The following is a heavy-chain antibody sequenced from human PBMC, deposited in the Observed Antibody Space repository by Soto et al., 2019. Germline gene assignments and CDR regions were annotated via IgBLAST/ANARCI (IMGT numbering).Heavy chain of an antibody. J-gene: IGHJ6*03. V-gene: IGHV3-9*01. D-gene: IGHD3-10*01. CDR1: GFTFDDYA. CDR3: AKDRNRRLWVGDYLYMDV. Sequence: EVQLVESGGGLVQPGRSLRLSCAASGFTFDDYAMHWVRQVPGKGLEWVSGIAWNSGREGYADSVKGRFTISRDKARNFLYLQMNSLRAEDTALYYCAKDRNRRLWVGDYLYMDVWGKGTTVTVSS. CDR2: IAWNSGRE.